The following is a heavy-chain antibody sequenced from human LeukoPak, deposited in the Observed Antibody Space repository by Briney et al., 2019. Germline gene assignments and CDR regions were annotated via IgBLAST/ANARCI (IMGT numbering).Heavy chain of an antibody. CDR2: INSDGSSI. D-gene: IGHD3-9*01. J-gene: IGHJ5*02. CDR3: ARVNDILTGYYLGGAFDP. V-gene: IGHV3-74*01. CDR1: GFTFSSYW. Sequence: GGSLILSCVVSGFTFSSYWMHWVRQAPGKGLVWVSRINSDGSSIRYADSVKGRFTISRDNAKNTLYLQMNSLRAEDTAVYYCARVNDILTGYYLGGAFDPWGQGTLVTVSS.